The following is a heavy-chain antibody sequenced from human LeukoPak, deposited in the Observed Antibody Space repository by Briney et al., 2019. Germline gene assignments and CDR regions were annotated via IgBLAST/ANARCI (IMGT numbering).Heavy chain of an antibody. J-gene: IGHJ4*02. Sequence: GGSLRLSCAASGFTFSSYAMHWVRQAPGKGLEWVAVISYDGSNKYYADSVKGRFTISRDNSKNTLYLQMNSLRAEDTALYYCAKDTTLNYCGSGSYYHYWGQGTLVTVSS. CDR3: AKDTTLNYCGSGSYYHY. CDR2: ISYDGSNK. D-gene: IGHD3-10*01. CDR1: GFTFSSYA. V-gene: IGHV3-30*04.